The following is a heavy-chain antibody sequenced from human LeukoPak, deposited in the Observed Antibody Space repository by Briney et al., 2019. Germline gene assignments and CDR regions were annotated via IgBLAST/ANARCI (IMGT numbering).Heavy chain of an antibody. J-gene: IGHJ6*03. CDR1: GGSISSSSYY. CDR3: ASVYCSGGSCYAYYYYYCMDV. D-gene: IGHD2-15*01. CDR2: IYYSGST. V-gene: IGHV4-39*01. Sequence: SETLSLTCTVSGGSISSSSYYWGWIRQPPGKGLEWIGSIYYSGSTYYNPSLKSRVTISVDTSKNQFSLKLSSVTAADTAVYYCASVYCSGGSCYAYYYYYCMDVWGKGTTVTVSS.